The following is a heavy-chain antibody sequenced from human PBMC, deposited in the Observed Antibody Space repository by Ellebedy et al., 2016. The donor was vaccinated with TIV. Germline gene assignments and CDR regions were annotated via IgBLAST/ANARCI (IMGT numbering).Heavy chain of an antibody. CDR2: IDPGDSHV. Sequence: ASVKVSCKGSGYSFTSYWIGWVRQMPGKGLEWMGTIDPGDSHVNGNPSFQGHVTISVDKSITIAYLQWSSLKASDTAIYFCARSSAYRPGDHWGKGTLVTVSS. D-gene: IGHD3-22*01. CDR3: ARSSAYRPGDH. CDR1: GYSFTSYW. V-gene: IGHV5-10-1*01. J-gene: IGHJ5*02.